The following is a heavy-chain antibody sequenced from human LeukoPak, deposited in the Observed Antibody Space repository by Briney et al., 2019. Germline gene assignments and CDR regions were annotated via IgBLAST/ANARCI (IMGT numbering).Heavy chain of an antibody. D-gene: IGHD2-2*01. CDR3: AREHIVVVTDAIGYWFDP. Sequence: SETLSLTCTVSGASVSSGDYYWSWIRQPPGKGLEWIGYIYYSGSTYYNPSLKSRVTTSIDTTRNQFSLKLSAVTAADMAVYYCAREHIVVVTDAIGYWFDPWGQGTLVTVSS. CDR1: GASVSSGDYY. J-gene: IGHJ5*02. V-gene: IGHV4-30-4*08. CDR2: IYYSGST.